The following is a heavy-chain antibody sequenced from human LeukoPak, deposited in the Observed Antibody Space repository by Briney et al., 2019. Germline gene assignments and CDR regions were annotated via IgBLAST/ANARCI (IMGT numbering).Heavy chain of an antibody. CDR2: ISYDGSNK. D-gene: IGHD5-18*01. V-gene: IGHV3-30*04. CDR1: GFTFSSYA. Sequence: PGRSLRLSCAASGFTFSSYAMHWVRQAPGKGLEWVAVISYDGSNKYYADSVKGRFTISRDNSKNTLYLQMNSLRAEDTAVYYGARAERYSYGYCWGQGTLVTVSS. J-gene: IGHJ4*02. CDR3: ARAERYSYGYC.